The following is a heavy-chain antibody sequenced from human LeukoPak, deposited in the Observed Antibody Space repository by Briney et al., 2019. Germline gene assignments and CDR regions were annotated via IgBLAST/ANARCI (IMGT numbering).Heavy chain of an antibody. V-gene: IGHV3-53*01. D-gene: IGHD3-22*01. J-gene: IGHJ6*03. CDR2: IYSGGST. CDR3: ARPRPDYYDSSGYDYYYYMDV. CDR1: GFTVSSNY. Sequence: GGSLRLSCAASGFTVSSNYMSWVRQAPGKGLEWVSVIYSGGSTYYADPVKGRFTISRDNSKNTLYLQMNSLRAEDTAVYYCARPRPDYYDSSGYDYYYYMDVWGKGTTVTVSS.